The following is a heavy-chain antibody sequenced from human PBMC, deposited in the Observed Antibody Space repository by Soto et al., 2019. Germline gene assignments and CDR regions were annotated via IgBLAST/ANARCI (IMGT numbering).Heavy chain of an antibody. J-gene: IGHJ4*02. CDR3: VRGKVNFDF. Sequence: SETLSLTCIVSNYSISSGYHWGWIRQPPGKGLEGIGTIYQSGNTYQNPSLKSRVILSIDTSKNQFSLNLRNVTAADTAVYYCVRGKVNFDFWGKGILVTVS. CDR1: NYSISSGYH. V-gene: IGHV4-38-2*02. CDR2: IYQSGNT.